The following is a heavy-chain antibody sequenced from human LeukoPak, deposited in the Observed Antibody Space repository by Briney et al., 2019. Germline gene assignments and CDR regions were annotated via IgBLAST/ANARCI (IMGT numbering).Heavy chain of an antibody. J-gene: IGHJ6*02. D-gene: IGHD5-18*01. V-gene: IGHV3-74*01. CDR3: VRDRGEYSFGFYYYGMDV. CDR1: GLTFSSYW. CDR2: INTDGSDT. Sequence: GGSLRLSCAASGLTFSSYWMHWVRQAPGKGLVWVSCINTDGSDTNYPAPVKGRFTISRDNAKITLYLQMNSLRAEDTAVYYCVRDRGEYSFGFYYYGMDVWGQGATVTVSS.